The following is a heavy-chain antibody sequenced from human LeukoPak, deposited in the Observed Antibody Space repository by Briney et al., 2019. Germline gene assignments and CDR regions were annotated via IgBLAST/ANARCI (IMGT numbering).Heavy chain of an antibody. CDR1: GFSLSSSGVG. V-gene: IGHV2-5*02. D-gene: IGHD6-19*01. CDR3: AHRRYLYGSWNYGSFDY. Sequence: SGPTLVNPTQTLTLTCTFSGFSLSSSGVGVGWVRQPPGEALEWLALIYWDDDKRYSPSLRNRLTISKDTSKNQVVLTMTSVDPVDTGTYYCAHRRYLYGSWNYGSFDYWGQGTLVTVSS. CDR2: IYWDDDK. J-gene: IGHJ4*02.